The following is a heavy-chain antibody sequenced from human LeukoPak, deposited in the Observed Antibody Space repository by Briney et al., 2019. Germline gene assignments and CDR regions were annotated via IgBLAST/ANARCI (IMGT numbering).Heavy chain of an antibody. D-gene: IGHD6-13*01. V-gene: IGHV1-69*08. CDR3: ARDRSGSNWYSDY. CDR2: IIPVLETA. Sequence: GASVKVSCKASGGTFNSYSISWVRQAPGQGLEWMGRIIPVLETADYAQKFQGRVTITADRSTTTAYLELSSLISDDTAVYFCARDRSGSNWYSDYWGQGTLVTVSS. J-gene: IGHJ4*02. CDR1: GGTFNSYS.